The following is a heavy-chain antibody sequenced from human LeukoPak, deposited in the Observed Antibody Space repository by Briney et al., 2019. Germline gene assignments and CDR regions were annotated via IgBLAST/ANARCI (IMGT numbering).Heavy chain of an antibody. J-gene: IGHJ4*02. Sequence: SETLSLTCTVSVGSISSGDYYWSWIRQPPGKGLEWIGYIYYSGTTFYNPPLKSRLTISVDTSKNHFSLKLSSVTAADTAVYYCARLSASYLYYFNCWGQGTLVTVSS. D-gene: IGHD1-26*01. V-gene: IGHV4-30-4*08. CDR2: IYYSGTT. CDR1: VGSISSGDYY. CDR3: ARLSASYLYYFNC.